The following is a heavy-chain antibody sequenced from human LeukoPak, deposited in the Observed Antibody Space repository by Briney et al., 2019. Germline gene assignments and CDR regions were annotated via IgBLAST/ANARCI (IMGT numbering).Heavy chain of an antibody. CDR2: ISGSGGST. Sequence: GGSLRLSCAASGFTFSSYAMSWVRQAPGKGLEWVSAISGSGGSTYYADSVKGWFTISRDNSKNTLYLQMNSLRAEDTAVYYCAKDDHRFLEWLSLGYWGQGTLVTVSS. J-gene: IGHJ4*02. CDR1: GFTFSSYA. CDR3: AKDDHRFLEWLSLGY. V-gene: IGHV3-23*01. D-gene: IGHD3-3*01.